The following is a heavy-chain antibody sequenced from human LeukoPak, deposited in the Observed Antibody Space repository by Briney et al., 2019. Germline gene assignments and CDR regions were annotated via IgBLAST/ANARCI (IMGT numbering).Heavy chain of an antibody. V-gene: IGHV3-7*03. CDR2: MKPDGSEK. J-gene: IGHJ4*02. D-gene: IGHD5-18*01. CDR1: GFTVSNCW. CDR3: ARDRGDTAMVTLTFDY. Sequence: PGGSLRLSCAASGFTVSNCWMSWVRQAPGKGLEWVANMKPDGSEKNYVDSVKGRFTISRDNAKNSLYLQMNSLRAEDTAVYYCARDRGDTAMVTLTFDYWGQGTLVTVSS.